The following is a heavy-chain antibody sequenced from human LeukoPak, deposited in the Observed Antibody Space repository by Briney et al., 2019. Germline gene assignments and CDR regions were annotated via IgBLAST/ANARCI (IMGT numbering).Heavy chain of an antibody. J-gene: IGHJ4*02. V-gene: IGHV3-23*01. Sequence: GGSLSLSCAASGFTFSSYAMSWVRQAPGKGLEWVSGITGSGGSTYYSDSVDGRFIISRDNSKNTLYLQMSSLRADDTAVYYCAKDKSYGSGNYEFDYWGRGILVTVSS. CDR3: AKDKSYGSGNYEFDY. D-gene: IGHD3-10*01. CDR2: ITGSGGST. CDR1: GFTFSSYA.